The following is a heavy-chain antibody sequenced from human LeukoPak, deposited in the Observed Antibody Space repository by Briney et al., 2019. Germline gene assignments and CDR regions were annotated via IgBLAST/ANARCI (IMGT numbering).Heavy chain of an antibody. D-gene: IGHD2-8*01. Sequence: GGSLRLSYAASGFTFSSYARSWVRKAPGKGRGWVSAIRGRGGSTYYADSVKGRFTISRDNSKNTLYLQMNSLRAEDTAVYYCAKDPRGCTNGVCYNRWYFDLWGRGTLVTVSS. CDR1: GFTFSSYA. V-gene: IGHV3-23*01. CDR2: IRGRGGST. CDR3: AKDPRGCTNGVCYNRWYFDL. J-gene: IGHJ2*01.